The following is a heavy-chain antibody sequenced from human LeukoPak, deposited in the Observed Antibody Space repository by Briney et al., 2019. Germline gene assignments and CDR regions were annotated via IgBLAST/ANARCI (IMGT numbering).Heavy chain of an antibody. V-gene: IGHV4-38-2*01. CDR2: NGNT. Sequence: SETLSLTCDVSGYSISSGYYWAWIRQPPGKGLEWIGTNGNTYYNPSLNSRATISVDTSRNQFSLELSSVTAEDTAVFYCARARYNYGDSDYWGQGTLVTVSS. CDR1: GYSISSGYY. J-gene: IGHJ4*02. D-gene: IGHD5-18*01. CDR3: ARARYNYGDSDY.